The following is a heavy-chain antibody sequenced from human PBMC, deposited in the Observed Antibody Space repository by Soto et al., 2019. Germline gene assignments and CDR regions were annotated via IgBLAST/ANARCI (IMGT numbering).Heavy chain of an antibody. CDR1: GGSLSNYG. J-gene: IGHJ6*02. Sequence: QVQLVQSGAEVKKPGSSVKVSCKASGGSLSNYGISWVRQAPGQGLEWMGASIPVFGTPNYAQKFQDRVTITADESTTTVYMEVRSLTSEDTAVDYCARGDATKIVVTTYYAMDVWGQGTTVTVS. CDR2: SIPVFGTP. D-gene: IGHD3-22*01. V-gene: IGHV1-69*12. CDR3: ARGDATKIVVTTYYAMDV.